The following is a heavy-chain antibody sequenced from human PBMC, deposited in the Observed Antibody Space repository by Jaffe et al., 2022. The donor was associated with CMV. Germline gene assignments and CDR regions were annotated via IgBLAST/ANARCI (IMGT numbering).Heavy chain of an antibody. D-gene: IGHD1-1*01. V-gene: IGHV3-66*01. CDR2: IYSGGST. Sequence: EVQLVESGGGLVQPGGSLRLSCAASGFTVSSNYMSWVRQAPGKGLEWVSVIYSGGSTYYADSVKGRFTISRDNSKNTLYLQMNSLRAEDTAVYYCARGTTTDYYYYYMDVWGKGTTVTVSS. CDR1: GFTVSSNY. CDR3: ARGTTTDYYYYYMDV. J-gene: IGHJ6*03.